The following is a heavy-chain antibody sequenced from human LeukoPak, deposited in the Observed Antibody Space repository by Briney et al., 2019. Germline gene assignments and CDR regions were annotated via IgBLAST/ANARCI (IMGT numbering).Heavy chain of an antibody. J-gene: IGHJ3*02. CDR3: ARDQQEFRQTLDAFDI. V-gene: IGHV1-69*01. Sequence: GGSLRLSCAASGFTFSSYAISWVRQAPGQGLEWMGGIIPIFGTANYAQKFQGRVTITADESTSTAYMELSSLRSEDTAVYYCARDQQEFRQTLDAFDIWGQGTMVTVSS. CDR1: GFTFSSYA. CDR2: IIPIFGTA. D-gene: IGHD6-13*01.